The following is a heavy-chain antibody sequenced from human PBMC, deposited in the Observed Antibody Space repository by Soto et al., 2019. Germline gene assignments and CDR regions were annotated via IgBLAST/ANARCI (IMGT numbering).Heavy chain of an antibody. CDR1: GFIFSTYG. Sequence: ESGGGVVQPVRSLRLSCAASGFIFSTYGMHWVRQVPGKGLEWVAVISYDGSNKYYADSVKGRFTISRDNSKSTLYLQMNSLRAEDTAVYYCARALSVVVHGFDYWGQGTLVTVSS. V-gene: IGHV3-30*03. J-gene: IGHJ4*02. CDR3: ARALSVVVHGFDY. CDR2: ISYDGSNK. D-gene: IGHD1-1*01.